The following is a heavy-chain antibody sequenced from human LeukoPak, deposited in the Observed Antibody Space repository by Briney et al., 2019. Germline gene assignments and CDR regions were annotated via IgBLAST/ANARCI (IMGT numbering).Heavy chain of an antibody. Sequence: GGSLRLSCAASGFTFSSYGMHWVRQAPGKGLEWVAVISYDGSNKYYADSVKGRFTISRDNSKNTLYLQMNSLRAEDTAVYYCAKDAYPPFGGLLYNWFDPWGQGTLVTVSS. J-gene: IGHJ5*02. CDR3: AKDAYPPFGGLLYNWFDP. D-gene: IGHD3-10*01. V-gene: IGHV3-30*18. CDR1: GFTFSSYG. CDR2: ISYDGSNK.